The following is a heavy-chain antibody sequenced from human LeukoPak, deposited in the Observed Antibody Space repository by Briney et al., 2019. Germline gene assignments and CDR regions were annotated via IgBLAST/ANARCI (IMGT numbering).Heavy chain of an antibody. Sequence: SSETLSLICTVSGVSINSYYWNWLRQPPGKTLEWIGYVSSSGSTNYSPFFKSRLTISLDTSKNQFSLNLRSVTAADTAVYYCATTLKDAYLNAFSYWGQGTLVAVSS. J-gene: IGHJ4*02. CDR3: ATTLKDAYLNAFSY. D-gene: IGHD3-16*01. CDR1: GVSINSYY. V-gene: IGHV4-59*01. CDR2: VSSSGST.